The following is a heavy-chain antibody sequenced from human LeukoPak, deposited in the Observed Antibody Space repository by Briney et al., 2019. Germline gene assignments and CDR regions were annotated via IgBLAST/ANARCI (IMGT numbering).Heavy chain of an antibody. CDR3: ARTVVPAAMDYFDY. J-gene: IGHJ4*02. CDR1: GFTFSSYW. Sequence: GGSLRLSCAASGFTFSSYWMHWVRQAPGKGLEWVSSISSSSYIYYADSVKGRFTISRDNAKNSLYLQMNSLRAEDTAVYYCARTVVPAAMDYFDYWGQGTLVTVSS. D-gene: IGHD2-2*01. V-gene: IGHV3-21*01. CDR2: ISSSSYI.